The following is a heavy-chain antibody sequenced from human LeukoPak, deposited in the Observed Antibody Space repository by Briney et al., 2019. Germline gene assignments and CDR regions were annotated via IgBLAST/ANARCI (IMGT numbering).Heavy chain of an antibody. V-gene: IGHV4-61*02. CDR3: ARGSSIGSSSGSSDY. CDR1: GGSISSGSYY. J-gene: IGHJ4*02. Sequence: SQTLSLTCTVSGGSISSGSYYWSWLRQPAGKGLEWIGRIYTSGSTNYNPSLKSRVTISVDTSKNQFSLKLSSVTAADTAVYYCARGSSIGSSSGSSDYWGQGTLVTVSS. D-gene: IGHD6-6*01. CDR2: IYTSGST.